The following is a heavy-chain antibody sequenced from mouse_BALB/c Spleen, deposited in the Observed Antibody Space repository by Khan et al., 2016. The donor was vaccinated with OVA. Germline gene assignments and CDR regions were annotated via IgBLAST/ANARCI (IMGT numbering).Heavy chain of an antibody. D-gene: IGHD1-3*01. V-gene: IGHV1-5*01. Sequence: EVQLQQSGTVLARPGASVKMSCKASGYSFTSYLIHWVKQRPGQGLEWIGGIYPGNSDTSYNQKFKDKAKLTAGTSASTAYMELSSLTNEYSAVYYCTRGGYSSFAYWGQGTLVTVSA. J-gene: IGHJ3*01. CDR2: IYPGNSDT. CDR1: GYSFTSYL. CDR3: TRGGYSSFAY.